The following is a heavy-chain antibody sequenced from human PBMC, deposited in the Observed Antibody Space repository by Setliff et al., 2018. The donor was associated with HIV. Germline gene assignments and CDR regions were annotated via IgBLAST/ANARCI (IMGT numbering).Heavy chain of an antibody. D-gene: IGHD3-9*01. Sequence: PGGSLRLSCAASGFSVSSPYMSWVRQAPGKGLEWVSVIYGGDSGGSTYYADSVKGRFTISRDNSKNTLYLQMNSLRAEDTAVYYCARDTTDDNSILTGYYGLDYWGQGTLVTVSS. J-gene: IGHJ4*02. CDR3: ARDTTDDNSILTGYYGLDY. CDR1: GFSVSSPY. V-gene: IGHV3-53*05. CDR2: IYGGDSGGST.